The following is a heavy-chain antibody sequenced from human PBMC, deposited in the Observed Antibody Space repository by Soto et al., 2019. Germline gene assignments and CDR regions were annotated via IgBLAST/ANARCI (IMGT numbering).Heavy chain of an antibody. J-gene: IGHJ5*01. CDR2: IVVGSGNT. Sequence: SVKVSCKASGFTFTSSAMQWVRQARGQRLEWIGWIVVGSGNTNYAQKFQERVTITRDMSTSTAYMELSSLRSEDTAVYYCAATHYDFWSGPRGVNWLDSWGQGTLVIVSS. V-gene: IGHV1-58*02. CDR1: GFTFTSSA. CDR3: AATHYDFWSGPRGVNWLDS. D-gene: IGHD3-3*01.